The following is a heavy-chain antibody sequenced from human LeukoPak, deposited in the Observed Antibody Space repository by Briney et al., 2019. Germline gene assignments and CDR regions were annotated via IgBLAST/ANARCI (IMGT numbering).Heavy chain of an antibody. CDR2: IRYGGSVK. CDR1: GFSFRSFV. V-gene: IGHV3-30*02. CDR3: AKDRTAVGDYEDY. J-gene: IGHJ4*02. D-gene: IGHD6-13*01. Sequence: TGGSLRLSCVASGFSFRSFVMHWVRQAPGKGLDWVACIRYGGSVKHYADSVKGRFTISRDNSKNTPFLQMNSLRPEDTAVYYCAKDRTAVGDYEDYWGQGTLVTVSS.